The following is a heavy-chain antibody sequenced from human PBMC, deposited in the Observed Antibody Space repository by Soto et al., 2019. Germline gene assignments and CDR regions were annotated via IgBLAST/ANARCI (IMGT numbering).Heavy chain of an antibody. V-gene: IGHV4-30-4*01. Sequence: SETLSLTCTVSGVSINSGDYYWSWIRQPPGKGLEWIGYIYNSGSTYYNPSLKSRVTISVDTSKNQFSLKLSSVTAADTAVYYCATATFQVPFDPWGPGTLVTVSS. CDR1: GVSINSGDYY. J-gene: IGHJ5*02. CDR3: ATATFQVPFDP. CDR2: IYNSGST.